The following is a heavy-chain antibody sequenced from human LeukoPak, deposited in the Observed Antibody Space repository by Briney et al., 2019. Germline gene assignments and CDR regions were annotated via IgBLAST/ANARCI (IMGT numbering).Heavy chain of an antibody. D-gene: IGHD4-17*01. CDR3: ARDGPYFGDYPYYFDY. CDR1: GVTFSNYA. CDR2: ITSDGINQ. J-gene: IGHJ4*02. V-gene: IGHV3-30*04. Sequence: GSLRLSCAASGVTFSNYAMHWVRQAPGKGLEWLAVITSDGINQHYADSVRGRLTISRDNSIKTLFLQMNSLGTDDTAVYYCARDGPYFGDYPYYFDYWGQGTLVTVSS.